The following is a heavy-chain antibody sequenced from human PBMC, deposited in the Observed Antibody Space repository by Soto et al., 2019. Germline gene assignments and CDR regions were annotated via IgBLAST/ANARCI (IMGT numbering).Heavy chain of an antibody. CDR2: VYSSGST. V-gene: IGHV4-4*07. D-gene: IGHD2-21*02. CDR3: ARQDCGGDCYPPVYYYYYGMDV. Sequence: SDTLSRPWPGTGRSIRGYSWSWIRQSSGKGLEWFGRVYSSGSTFYNPSLKSRLTMSVDTPKNQFSLKLSSVTAADTAVYYCARQDCGGDCYPPVYYYYYGMDVWGQGTTVTVAS. J-gene: IGHJ6*02. CDR1: GRSIRGYS.